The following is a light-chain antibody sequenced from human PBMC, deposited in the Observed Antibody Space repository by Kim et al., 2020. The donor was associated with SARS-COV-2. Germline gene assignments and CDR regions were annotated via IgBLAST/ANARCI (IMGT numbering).Light chain of an antibody. J-gene: IGKJ4*02. V-gene: IGKV1-5*03. CDR3: QQYNIDSRT. Sequence: ASVGDRVTITCRASESISSSLAWYQQRPGKAPSLLIDRASNLQSGVPSRFSGFGAGTVFTLTSSCLQPDDFATYYCQQYNIDSRTFGRGTKVDIK. CDR2: RAS. CDR1: ESISSS.